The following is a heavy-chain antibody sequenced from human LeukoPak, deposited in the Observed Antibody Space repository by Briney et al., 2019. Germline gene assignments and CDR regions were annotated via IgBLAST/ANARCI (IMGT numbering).Heavy chain of an antibody. Sequence: ASVKVSCKASGYTFISYDINWVRQATGQGLEWMGWMNPNSGNTGYAQKFQGRVTSATNTSTSTAYMELSSLRSEDTAVYYCARDLRTDSRNWAAFDYWGQGTLVTVSS. V-gene: IGHV1-8*03. D-gene: IGHD6-13*01. CDR2: MNPNSGNT. J-gene: IGHJ4*02. CDR1: GYTFISYD. CDR3: ARDLRTDSRNWAAFDY.